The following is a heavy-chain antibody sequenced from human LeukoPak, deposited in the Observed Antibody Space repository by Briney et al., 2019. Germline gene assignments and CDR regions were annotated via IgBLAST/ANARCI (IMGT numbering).Heavy chain of an antibody. V-gene: IGHV4-4*07. J-gene: IGHJ6*04. CDR3: ARERGIAVAGVMDV. D-gene: IGHD6-19*01. Sequence: SETLSLTCTVSGGSISSYYWSWIRQPAGKGLEWIGRIYTSGSTNYNPSLKSRVTMSVDTSKNQFSLKLSSVTAADTAVYYCARERGIAVAGVMDVWGKGTTVTVSS. CDR2: IYTSGST. CDR1: GGSISSYY.